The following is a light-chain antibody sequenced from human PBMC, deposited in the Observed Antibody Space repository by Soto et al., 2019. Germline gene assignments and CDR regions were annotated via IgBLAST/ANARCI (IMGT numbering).Light chain of an antibody. V-gene: IGKV3-20*01. Sequence: EIVLTQSPGTLSLSPGERATLSCRASQSVSSSYLAWYQQKPGQAPRLLIYGASIRATGMPDRFSGSGSGTDLTVTISRLEPEDVAVYYCQQYGSSPWTFGQGNKVEIK. CDR3: QQYGSSPWT. CDR1: QSVSSSY. CDR2: GAS. J-gene: IGKJ1*01.